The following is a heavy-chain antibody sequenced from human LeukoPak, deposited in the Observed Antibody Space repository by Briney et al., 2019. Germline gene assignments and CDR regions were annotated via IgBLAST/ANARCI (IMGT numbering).Heavy chain of an antibody. CDR2: INPNSGGT. D-gene: IGHD1-1*01. Sequence: GASVKVSCKASGYTFTGYYMHWVRQAPGQGLEWMGWINPNSGGTNYAQKFQGRVTMTRDTSISTAYMELSRLRSDDTAVYYCARTRAQLERGGNWFDPWGQGTLVTVSS. CDR1: GYTFTGYY. V-gene: IGHV1-2*02. CDR3: ARTRAQLERGGNWFDP. J-gene: IGHJ5*02.